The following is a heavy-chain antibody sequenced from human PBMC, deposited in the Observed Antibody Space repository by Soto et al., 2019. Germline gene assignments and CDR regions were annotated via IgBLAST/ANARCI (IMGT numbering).Heavy chain of an antibody. CDR1: GASISGFY. CDR2: IYATGTT. D-gene: IGHD1-1*01. V-gene: IGHV4-4*07. Sequence: QVQLQESGPGLVNPSETLSLTCTVSGASISGFYGSWIRKSAGTGLGWIGRIYATGTTAYQPTLNRRVMMSVDTAKKQFSLKLRYVTAADTAVYYCVRDGTKTLRDWFDPWGQGISFTVSS. CDR3: VRDGTKTLRDWFDP. J-gene: IGHJ5*02.